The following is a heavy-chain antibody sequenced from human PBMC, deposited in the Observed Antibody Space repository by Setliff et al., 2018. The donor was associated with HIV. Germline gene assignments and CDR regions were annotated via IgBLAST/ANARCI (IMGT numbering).Heavy chain of an antibody. CDR3: AKGAVPAAIGGYYFDS. Sequence: GGSLRLSCAASGFTFSSYAMSWVRQAPGKGLEWVSTISTSGANTYDADSMKGRFTISRDNSKNTLYLQMNSLTAEDTAVYYCAKGAVPAAIGGYYFDSWGQGTLVTVSS. V-gene: IGHV3-23*01. CDR1: GFTFSSYA. D-gene: IGHD2-2*01. CDR2: ISTSGANT. J-gene: IGHJ4*02.